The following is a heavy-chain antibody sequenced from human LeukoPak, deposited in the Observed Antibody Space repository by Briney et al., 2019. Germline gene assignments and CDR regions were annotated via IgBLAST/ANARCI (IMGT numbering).Heavy chain of an antibody. CDR3: ARAVAGTGVPFDS. V-gene: IGHV1-3*02. Sequence: EFQGRVTITRDTSASTAYMELSSLRSEDMAVYYCARAVAGTGVPFDSWGQGTLVTVSS. J-gene: IGHJ4*02. D-gene: IGHD6-19*01.